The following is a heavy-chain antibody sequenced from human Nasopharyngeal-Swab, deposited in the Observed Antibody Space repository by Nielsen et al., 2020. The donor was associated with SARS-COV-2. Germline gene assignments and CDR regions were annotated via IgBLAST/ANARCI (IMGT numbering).Heavy chain of an antibody. J-gene: IGHJ4*02. CDR2: ISHTGSDI. V-gene: IGHV3-21*01. CDR1: GFIFSTYN. Sequence: GESLKISCVGSGFIFSTYNLNWVRQAPGKGLEWVSSISHTGSDIYYADSVKGRFTISSDNAKNSVYLQMNSLKAEDTAVYYCARGFGSGRHWGQGTLVTVSS. D-gene: IGHD3-10*01. CDR3: ARGFGSGRH.